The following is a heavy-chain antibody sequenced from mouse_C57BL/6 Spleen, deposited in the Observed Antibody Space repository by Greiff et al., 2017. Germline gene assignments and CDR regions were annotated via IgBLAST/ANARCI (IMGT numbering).Heavy chain of an antibody. D-gene: IGHD1-1*01. CDR3: AREYYGSSYVAWFAY. Sequence: EVKLQESGPGLVKPSQSLSLTCSVTGYSITSGYYWNWIRQFPGNKLEWMGYISYDGSNNYNPSLKNRISITRDPSKNQFLLKLNSVTTEDTATYYCAREYYGSSYVAWFAYWGQGPLVTVSA. CDR1: GYSITSGYY. J-gene: IGHJ3*01. CDR2: ISYDGSN. V-gene: IGHV3-6*01.